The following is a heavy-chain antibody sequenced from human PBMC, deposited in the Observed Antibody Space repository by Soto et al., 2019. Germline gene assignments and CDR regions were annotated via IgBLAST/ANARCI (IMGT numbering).Heavy chain of an antibody. CDR1: GGTFSSYA. V-gene: IGHV1-69*01. D-gene: IGHD5-18*01. CDR2: IIPIFGTA. Sequence: QVQLVQSGAEVQKPGSSVKVSCKASGGTFSSYAISWVRQAPGQGLEWMGGIIPIFGTANYAQKFQGRVTITADESTSTAYMELSSLTSEDTAVYYSARDGYSYGDYYYGMDVWGQGTTVTVSS. CDR3: ARDGYSYGDYYYGMDV. J-gene: IGHJ6*02.